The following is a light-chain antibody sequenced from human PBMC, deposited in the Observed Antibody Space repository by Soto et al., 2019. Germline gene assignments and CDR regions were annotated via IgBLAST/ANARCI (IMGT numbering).Light chain of an antibody. CDR1: SSDIGSYDY. J-gene: IGLJ1*01. CDR2: EVT. Sequence: QSVLTQPASVSGSPGQSITISCTGTSSDIGSYDYVSWYQQHPGKAPNLIIYEVTDRPSGVPNRFSGSKSGNTASLTISGLQAEDEADYYCSSFTSTSTRLFGSGTKVTVL. V-gene: IGLV2-14*01. CDR3: SSFTSTSTRL.